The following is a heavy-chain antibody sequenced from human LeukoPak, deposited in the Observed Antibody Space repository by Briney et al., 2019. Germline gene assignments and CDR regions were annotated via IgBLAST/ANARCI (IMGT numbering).Heavy chain of an antibody. CDR2: ISSSSSTI. Sequence: GSLRLSCAASGFTFSSYSMNWVRQAPGKGLEWVSYISSSSSTIYYADSVKGRFTISRDNAKNSLYLQMNSLRAEDTAVYYCARDNLDFFDYWGQGTLVTVSS. CDR1: GFTFSSYS. J-gene: IGHJ4*02. V-gene: IGHV3-48*01. CDR3: ARDNLDFFDY.